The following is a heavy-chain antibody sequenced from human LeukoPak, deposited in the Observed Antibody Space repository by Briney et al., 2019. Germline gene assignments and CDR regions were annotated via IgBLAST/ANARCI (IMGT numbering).Heavy chain of an antibody. Sequence: GASVKVSCKASGGTLISYAISWVRQAPGQGLEWMGGIIPMSGTANYAQKFQSRVTITADKSTSTAYMDLSSLRSEDTAVYYCARHSSYGSGSYYDYWGQGTLVTVSS. D-gene: IGHD3-10*01. CDR1: GGTLISYA. V-gene: IGHV1-69*06. CDR3: ARHSSYGSGSYYDY. J-gene: IGHJ4*02. CDR2: IIPMSGTA.